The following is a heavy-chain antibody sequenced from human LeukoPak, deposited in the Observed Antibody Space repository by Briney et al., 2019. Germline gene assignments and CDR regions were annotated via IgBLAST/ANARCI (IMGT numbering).Heavy chain of an antibody. Sequence: ASLKVSCKASGYTFTGYYLHWVRQAPGQGLEWMGWINPNSGGTNYAQKFQGRVTMTRDTSISTAYMELSGLTSDDTAVYYCARGESTSSPNYWGQGTLVTVSS. J-gene: IGHJ4*02. CDR2: INPNSGGT. CDR3: ARGESTSSPNY. CDR1: GYTFTGYY. V-gene: IGHV1-2*02. D-gene: IGHD6-6*01.